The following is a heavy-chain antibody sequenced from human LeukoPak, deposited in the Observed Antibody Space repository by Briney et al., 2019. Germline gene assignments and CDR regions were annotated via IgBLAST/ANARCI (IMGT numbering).Heavy chain of an antibody. CDR1: GFTFSTYW. J-gene: IGHJ4*02. CDR3: GRGSYQLLWY. D-gene: IGHD2-2*01. V-gene: IGHV3-7*04. Sequence: PGGSLRLSCAASGFTFSTYWMSWVRQAPGTGLEWVASIKQDGSEKSYVDSVKGRFTISRDNAKNSLYLQMNRLRAEDTAVYYCGRGSYQLLWYWGQGTLVTVSS. CDR2: IKQDGSEK.